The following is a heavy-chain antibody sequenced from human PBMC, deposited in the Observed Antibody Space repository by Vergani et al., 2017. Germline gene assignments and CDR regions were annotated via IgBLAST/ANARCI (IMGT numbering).Heavy chain of an antibody. CDR1: GYTFTGYY. CDR3: ARGDNIVVVPETAVGRYYYYYMDV. Sequence: QVQLVQSGAEVKKPGASVKVSCKASGYTFTGYYMHWVRQAPGQGLEWMGWINPNSGGTNYAQKFQGRVTMTRDTSISTAYMELSRLSSDDTAMYYCARGDNIVVVPETAVGRYYYYYMDVWGKGTTVTVSS. CDR2: INPNSGGT. V-gene: IGHV1-2*02. J-gene: IGHJ6*03. D-gene: IGHD2-2*01.